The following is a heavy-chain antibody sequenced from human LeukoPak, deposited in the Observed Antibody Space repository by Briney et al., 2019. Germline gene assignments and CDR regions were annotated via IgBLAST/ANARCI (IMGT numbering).Heavy chain of an antibody. CDR3: ARDRPNYYGGDGHYYRRDGDY. V-gene: IGHV3-23*01. Sequence: GGSLRLSCAASGFTFSIYAMSWVRQAPGKGLQWVSSVTSRAESTCYVDSVKGRFTITRDNSGNTLYLQMHSLRAEDTAVYYCARDRPNYYGGDGHYYRRDGDYWGRGTLVSVSS. J-gene: IGHJ4*02. CDR2: VTSRAEST. D-gene: IGHD3-10*01. CDR1: GFTFSIYA.